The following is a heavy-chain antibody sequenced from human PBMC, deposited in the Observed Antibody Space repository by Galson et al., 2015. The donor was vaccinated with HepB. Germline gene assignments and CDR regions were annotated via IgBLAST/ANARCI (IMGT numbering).Heavy chain of an antibody. CDR1: GFTSSSYW. CDR3: VRGDSHACDI. D-gene: IGHD3-16*01. V-gene: IGHV3-7*03. Sequence: SLRLSCAASGFTSSSYWMNWVRQAPGKGLEWVANINQDGSDKYYVDSVKGRFTISRDNTKNSVYLQMNSLRDEDTAVYYCVRGDSHACDIWGPGTLVTASS. CDR2: INQDGSDK. J-gene: IGHJ3*02.